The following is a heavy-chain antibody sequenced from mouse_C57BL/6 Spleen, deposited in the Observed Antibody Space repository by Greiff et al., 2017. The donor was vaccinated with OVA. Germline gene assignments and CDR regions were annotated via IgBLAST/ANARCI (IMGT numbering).Heavy chain of an antibody. Sequence: QVQLKESGPELVKPGASVKISCKASGYAFSSSWMNWVKQRPGTGLEWIGRIYPGDGDTNYNGKFKGQATLTADKSSSTAYMQLSSLTSEDSAVYFCAREDDYDEFAYWGQGTLVTVSA. J-gene: IGHJ3*01. CDR3: AREDDYDEFAY. D-gene: IGHD2-4*01. CDR2: IYPGDGDT. CDR1: GYAFSSSW. V-gene: IGHV1-82*01.